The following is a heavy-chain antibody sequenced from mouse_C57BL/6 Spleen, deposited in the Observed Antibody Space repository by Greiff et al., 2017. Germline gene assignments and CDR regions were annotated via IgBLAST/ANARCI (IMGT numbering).Heavy chain of an antibody. Sequence: QVQLQQPGAELVRPGSSVKLSCKASGYTFTSYWMDWVKQRPGQGLEWIGNIYPSDSETHYNQKFKDKATLTVDKSSSTAYMQLSSLTSEDSAVYYCAREGGNWDFDYWGQGTTLTVSS. CDR2: IYPSDSET. CDR3: AREGGNWDFDY. CDR1: GYTFTSYW. J-gene: IGHJ2*01. V-gene: IGHV1-61*01. D-gene: IGHD4-1*01.